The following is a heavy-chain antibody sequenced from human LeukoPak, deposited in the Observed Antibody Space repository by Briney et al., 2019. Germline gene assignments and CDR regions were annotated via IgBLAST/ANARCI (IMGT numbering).Heavy chain of an antibody. CDR1: GYSISSGYY. CDR3: ARLKYNSGGAFDI. CDR2: IYHSGST. D-gene: IGHD1-1*01. J-gene: IGHJ3*02. V-gene: IGHV4-38-2*01. Sequence: PSETLSLTCAVSGYSISSGYYWGWIRQPPGKGLEWIGNIYHSGSTYYNPSLKSRVTISVDTSKSQFSLKLSSVTAADTAVYYCARLKYNSGGAFDIWGQGTMVTVSS.